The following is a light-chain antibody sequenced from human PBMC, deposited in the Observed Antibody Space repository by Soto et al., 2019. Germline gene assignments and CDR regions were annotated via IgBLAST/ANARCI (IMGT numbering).Light chain of an antibody. CDR3: AAWDDSLSGQV. V-gene: IGLV1-47*01. CDR1: SSNIGSNY. Sequence: QSVLTQPPSASGPPGQRVTISCSGSSSNIGSNYVYWYQQLPGTAPKLLIYRNNQRPSGVPDLFSGSKSGTSASLAISGLRSEDEADYYCAAWDDSLSGQVFGTGTKLTVL. J-gene: IGLJ1*01. CDR2: RNN.